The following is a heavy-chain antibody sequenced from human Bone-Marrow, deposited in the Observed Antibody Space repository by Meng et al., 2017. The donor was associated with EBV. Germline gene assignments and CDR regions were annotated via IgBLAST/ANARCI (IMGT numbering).Heavy chain of an antibody. CDR1: GYTFRSYA. Sequence: QFKLVQSGAEVKKHGSSVKVSFKASGYTFRSYAIHWVRQAPGQSLEWMGWIDVGNANTKYSQKFQDRVTINRETLASTVYMELSRLTSEDTAVYCCARRYYDVTGYYYFDFWGQGTLVTVSS. CDR2: IDVGNANT. J-gene: IGHJ4*02. D-gene: IGHD3-22*01. CDR3: ARRYYDVTGYYYFDF. V-gene: IGHV1-3*01.